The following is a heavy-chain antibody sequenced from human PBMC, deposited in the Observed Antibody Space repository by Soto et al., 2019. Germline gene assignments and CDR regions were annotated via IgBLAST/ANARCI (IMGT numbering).Heavy chain of an antibody. Sequence: GESLKISCKGSGYSFTSYWIGWVRQMPGKGLEWMGIIYPGDSDTRYSPSFQGQVTISADKSISTAYLQWSSLKASDTAMYYCAIHKEMATISPNFDYWGQGTLVTVSS. CDR1: GYSFTSYW. J-gene: IGHJ4*02. CDR2: IYPGDSDT. V-gene: IGHV5-51*01. D-gene: IGHD5-12*01. CDR3: AIHKEMATISPNFDY.